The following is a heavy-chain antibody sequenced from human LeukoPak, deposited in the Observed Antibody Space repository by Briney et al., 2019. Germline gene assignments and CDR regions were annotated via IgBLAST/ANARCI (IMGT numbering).Heavy chain of an antibody. D-gene: IGHD2-2*02. V-gene: IGHV4-30-4*08. CDR3: ARALYCSSTSCYNHYYYGMDV. CDR2: IYYSGST. J-gene: IGHJ6*02. Sequence: PSETLSLTCTVSGGSISSSSYYWGWIRQPPGKGLEWIGYIYYSGSTYYNPSLKSRVTISVDTSKNQFSLKLSSVTAADTAVYYCARALYCSSTSCYNHYYYGMDVWGQGTTVTVSS. CDR1: GGSISSSSYY.